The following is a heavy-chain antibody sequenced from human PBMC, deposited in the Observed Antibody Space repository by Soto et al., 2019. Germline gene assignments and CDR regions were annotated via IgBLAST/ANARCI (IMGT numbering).Heavy chain of an antibody. D-gene: IGHD6-13*01. CDR2: INPSGGST. CDR1: GYTFTSYY. CDR3: ARDGEAAAGLFDY. V-gene: IGHV1-46*01. Sequence: QVQLVQSGAEVKKPGASVKVSCKASGYTFTSYYMHWVRQAPGQGLEWMGIINPSGGSTSYAQKFQGRVTMTRDTSTSTVYMEPSCLRSEDTAVYYCARDGEAAAGLFDYWGQGTLVTVSS. J-gene: IGHJ4*02.